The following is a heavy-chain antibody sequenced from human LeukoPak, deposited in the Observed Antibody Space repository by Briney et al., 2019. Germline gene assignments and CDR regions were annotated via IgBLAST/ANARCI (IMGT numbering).Heavy chain of an antibody. CDR2: ISSSSSYI. CDR1: GFTFSSYS. V-gene: IGHV3-21*01. J-gene: IGHJ5*02. Sequence: PGGSLRLSCAASGFTFSSYSMNWVRQAPGKGLEWVSSISSSSSYIYYADSVKGRFTISRDNAKNSLYLQMNSLRAEDTAVYCCARGGGVSVGRPENWFDPWGQGTLVIVSS. D-gene: IGHD1-26*01. CDR3: ARGGGVSVGRPENWFDP.